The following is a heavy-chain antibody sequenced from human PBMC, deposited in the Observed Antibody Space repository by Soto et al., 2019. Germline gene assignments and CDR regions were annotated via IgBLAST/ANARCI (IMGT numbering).Heavy chain of an antibody. V-gene: IGHV4-30-4*01. CDR2: IYYSGST. CDR1: GGSISSGDYY. D-gene: IGHD3-10*01. CDR3: ARATHYYYGSGSGYYFDY. Sequence: SETLSLTCTVSGGSISSGDYYWSWIRQPPGKGLEWIGYIYYSGSTYYNPSLKSRVTISVDTSKNQFSLKLSSVTAADTAVYYCARATHYYYGSGSGYYFDYWGQGTLVTVSS. J-gene: IGHJ4*02.